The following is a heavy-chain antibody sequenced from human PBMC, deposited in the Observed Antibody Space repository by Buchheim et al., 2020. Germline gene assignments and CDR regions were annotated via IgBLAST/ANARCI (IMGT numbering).Heavy chain of an antibody. CDR3: ARGRSWSFDL. D-gene: IGHD3-10*01. Sequence: QVQLQQWGARLLKPSETLSLTCSVFGESFSGYYWTWIRQTPGKGLEWIGEINHIGDTNYNPSLKSRLSVYVDTSKSQFTLNLTSVTAADTAVFYCARGRSWSFDLWGQGTL. V-gene: IGHV4-34*01. CDR1: GESFSGYY. CDR2: INHIGDT. J-gene: IGHJ4*02.